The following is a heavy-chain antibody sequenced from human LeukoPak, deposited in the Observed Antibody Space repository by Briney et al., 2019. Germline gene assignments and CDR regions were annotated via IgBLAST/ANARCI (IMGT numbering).Heavy chain of an antibody. V-gene: IGHV3-66*01. CDR3: ARPSLVRGTT. Sequence: PGGSLRLSCAASGFTFSSYWMNWVRQAPGKGPEWVSTIYSGGSTYYAESVKGRFTISRDNSKNTMYLQMNSLRVEDTAVYYCARPSLVRGTTWGQGTLVTVSS. CDR1: GFTFSSYW. J-gene: IGHJ4*02. D-gene: IGHD3-10*01. CDR2: IYSGGST.